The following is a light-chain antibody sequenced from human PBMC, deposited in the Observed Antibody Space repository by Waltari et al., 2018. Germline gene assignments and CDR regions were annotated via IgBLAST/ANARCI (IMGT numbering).Light chain of an antibody. CDR3: GTWDTSVSAGV. CDR1: SANIRNNY. J-gene: IGLJ2*01. Sequence: QSVLTQPPSGSAAQGQKVTIPCSGGSANIRNNYESWYHKFPGTAPKLLIYENDKRPSGVPDRFSGSKSGTSATLGITGLQPGDEADYYCGTWDTSVSAGVFGGGTKVTVL. V-gene: IGLV1-51*02. CDR2: END.